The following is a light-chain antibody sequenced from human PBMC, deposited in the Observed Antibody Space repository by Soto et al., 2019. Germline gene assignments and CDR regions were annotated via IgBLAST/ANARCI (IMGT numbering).Light chain of an antibody. Sequence: EIRLTQSPATLSLSPGERATLSCRASQSVSSYLAWYQQKPGQAPRLLIYDASNRATGIPARFSGSGSETDFTLTIGSLEPEDFAVYYCQQRSNWPPITFGQGTRLEIK. J-gene: IGKJ5*01. CDR2: DAS. V-gene: IGKV3-11*01. CDR1: QSVSSY. CDR3: QQRSNWPPIT.